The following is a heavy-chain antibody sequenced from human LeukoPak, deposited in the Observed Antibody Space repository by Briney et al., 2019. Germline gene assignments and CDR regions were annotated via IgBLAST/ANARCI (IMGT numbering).Heavy chain of an antibody. CDR1: GGTFSSYA. Sequence: ASVKVSCKASGGTFSSYAISWVRQAPGQGLEWMGWINPNSGGTSYAQKFQGRVTMTRDTSISTAYMELSRLRSDDTAVYYCARTGGYCSSTGCRLDHWGQGTLVTVSS. V-gene: IGHV1-2*02. J-gene: IGHJ4*02. D-gene: IGHD2-2*01. CDR3: ARTGGYCSSTGCRLDH. CDR2: INPNSGGT.